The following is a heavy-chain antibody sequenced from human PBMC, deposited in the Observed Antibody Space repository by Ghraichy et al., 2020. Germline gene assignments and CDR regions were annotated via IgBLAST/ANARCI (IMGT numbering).Heavy chain of an antibody. V-gene: IGHV4-59*01. CDR2: IYSSGNT. CDR1: GGSISAYY. D-gene: IGHD3-22*01. CDR3: ARGYYDSSGYSNPFDI. J-gene: IGHJ3*02. Sequence: SETLSLTCTVSGGSISAYYWSWIRQSPGKRLEWIGYIYSSGNTNYNPSLKSRVTISLDTSKNQFSLKVTSVTTADTAMYYCARGYYDSSGYSNPFDIWGQGTKVTVSS.